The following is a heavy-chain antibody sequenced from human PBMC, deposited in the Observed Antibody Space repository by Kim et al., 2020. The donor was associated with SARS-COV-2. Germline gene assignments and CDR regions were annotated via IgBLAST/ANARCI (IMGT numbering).Heavy chain of an antibody. J-gene: IGHJ2*01. D-gene: IGHD6-13*01. Sequence: GGSLRLSCTASGFTFGDYAMSWVRQAPGKGLEWVGFIRSKAYGGTTEYAASVKGRFTISRDDSKSIAYLQMNSLKTEDTAVYYCRSLQAPGIAAAGPLSDWYFDLWGRGTLVTVSS. CDR1: GFTFGDYA. CDR2: IRSKAYGGTT. CDR3: RSLQAPGIAAAGPLSDWYFDL. V-gene: IGHV3-49*04.